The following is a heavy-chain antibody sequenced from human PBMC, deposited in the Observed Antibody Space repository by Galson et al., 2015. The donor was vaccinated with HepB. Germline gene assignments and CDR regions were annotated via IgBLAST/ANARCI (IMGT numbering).Heavy chain of an antibody. V-gene: IGHV5-51*01. CDR1: GYTFSNYW. CDR2: FYPGDFDI. CDR3: ARVRGFCSGGNCYSPRYYGMDV. J-gene: IGHJ6*02. Sequence: QSGAEVKKPGESLKISCKSSGYTFSNYWIGWVRQMPGKGLEWMGIFYPGDFDIRYSPSFQGHVTISADKSISTAYLQWSSLKASDSAIYYCARVRGFCSGGNCYSPRYYGMDVWGQGTTVTVSS. D-gene: IGHD2-15*01.